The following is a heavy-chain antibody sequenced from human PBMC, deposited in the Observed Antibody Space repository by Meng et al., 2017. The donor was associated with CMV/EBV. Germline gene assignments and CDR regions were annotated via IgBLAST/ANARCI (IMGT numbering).Heavy chain of an antibody. J-gene: IGHJ4*02. Sequence: GGSLRLSCAASGFTFSSYAMSWVRQAPGKGLEWVSAISGSGGSTYYADSVKGRFTISRDNSKNTLYLQMNSLRSEDTAVYSCARDYGDYVFDYWGQGTLVTVSS. D-gene: IGHD4-17*01. CDR1: GFTFSSYA. CDR2: ISGSGGST. V-gene: IGHV3-23*01. CDR3: ARDYGDYVFDY.